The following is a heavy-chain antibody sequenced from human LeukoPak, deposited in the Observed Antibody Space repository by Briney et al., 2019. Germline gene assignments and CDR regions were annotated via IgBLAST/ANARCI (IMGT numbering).Heavy chain of an antibody. CDR3: ARVPRGVGRAFDY. CDR1: GGSVSSYY. Sequence: PSETLSLTCTVSGGSVSSYYWSWIRQPPGKGLEWIGYIYYSGSTNYNPSLKSRVTISVDTSKNQFSLKLSSVTAADTAVYYCARVPRGVGRAFDYWGQGTLVTVSS. CDR2: IYYSGST. J-gene: IGHJ4*02. V-gene: IGHV4-59*02. D-gene: IGHD1-26*01.